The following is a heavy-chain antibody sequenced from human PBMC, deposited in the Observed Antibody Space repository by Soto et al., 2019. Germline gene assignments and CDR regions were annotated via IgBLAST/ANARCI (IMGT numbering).Heavy chain of an antibody. Sequence: PGGSLRLSCAASGFTFSIYWMSWVGQAPGKGLEWVANIKQDGSEKYYVDSVKGRFTISRDNAKNSLYLQMNSLRAEDTAVYYCARDRYSYYDFWSGSLPYYYFGMDVWGQGTTVTVSS. V-gene: IGHV3-7*01. CDR1: GFTFSIYW. J-gene: IGHJ6*02. CDR3: ARDRYSYYDFWSGSLPYYYFGMDV. CDR2: IKQDGSEK. D-gene: IGHD3-3*01.